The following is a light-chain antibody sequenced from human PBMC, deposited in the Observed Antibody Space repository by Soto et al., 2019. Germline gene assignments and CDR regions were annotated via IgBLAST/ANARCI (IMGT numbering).Light chain of an antibody. V-gene: IGLV2-14*02. J-gene: IGLJ1*01. CDR1: SSDVGSYNL. CDR3: SSYTSTNTPYV. CDR2: EVT. Sequence: QSALTQPASVSGSPGQSITISCTGTSSDVGSYNLVSWYQHHPGNTPKLILYEVTTRPSGISSRFSGSKSGNTASLTISGLQADDEAYYYCSSYTSTNTPYVFGTGTKLTVL.